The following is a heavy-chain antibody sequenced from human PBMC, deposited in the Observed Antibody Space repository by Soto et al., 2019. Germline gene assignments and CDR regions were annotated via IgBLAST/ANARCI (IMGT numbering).Heavy chain of an antibody. CDR3: VRERAPFDAFDV. J-gene: IGHJ3*01. CDR2: IWVDGINK. CDR1: GFTFSNYG. V-gene: IGHV3-33*01. Sequence: GSLRLSCAASGFTFSNYGMHWVRQAPGKGLEWVTVIWVDGINKYYADSVKGRFTISRVNSKNTLYLRMDGLRAEDTAVYYCVRERAPFDAFDVWGQGTMVTVSS.